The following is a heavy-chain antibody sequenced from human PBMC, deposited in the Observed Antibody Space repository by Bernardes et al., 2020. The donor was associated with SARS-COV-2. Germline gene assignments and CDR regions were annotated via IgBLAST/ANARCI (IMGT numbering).Heavy chain of an antibody. J-gene: IGHJ5*01. D-gene: IGHD3-3*01. CDR1: GFTFSSYW. CDR3: ARESGSYDFWSGYYTGNWFDP. Sequence: GGSLRLSCAASGFTFSSYWMSWVRQAPGKGLEWVANIKQDGSEKYYVDSVKGRFTISRDNAKNSLYLQMNSLRAEDTAVYYCARESGSYDFWSGYYTGNWFDPWGQGTTVTVSS. V-gene: IGHV3-7*01. CDR2: IKQDGSEK.